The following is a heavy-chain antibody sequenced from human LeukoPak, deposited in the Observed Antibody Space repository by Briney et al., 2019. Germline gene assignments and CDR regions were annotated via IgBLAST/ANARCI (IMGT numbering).Heavy chain of an antibody. CDR1: GGTFSSYA. CDR3: ARGYCSGGSCYSYRDGMDV. J-gene: IGHJ6*02. V-gene: IGHV1-69*04. Sequence: ASVKVSCKASGGTFSSYAISWVRQAPGQGLEWMGRIIPIFGIANYAQKFQGRVTITADKSTSTAYMELSSLRSEDTAVYYCARGYCSGGSCYSYRDGMDVWGQGTTVTVSS. CDR2: IIPIFGIA. D-gene: IGHD2-15*01.